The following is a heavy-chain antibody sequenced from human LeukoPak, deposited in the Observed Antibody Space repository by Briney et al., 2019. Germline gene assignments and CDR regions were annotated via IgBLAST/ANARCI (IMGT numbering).Heavy chain of an antibody. Sequence: CXXXGGTFSSYAISWVRQAPGQGLEWMGGIIPIFGTANYAQKFQGRVTITADKSTSTAYMELSSLRSEDTAVYYCAXXXXXXXPXXXDYWGQXTXVTVSS. V-gene: IGHV1-69*06. J-gene: IGHJ4*02. CDR2: IIPIFGTA. CDR1: GGTFSSYA. CDR3: AXXXXXXXPXXXDY.